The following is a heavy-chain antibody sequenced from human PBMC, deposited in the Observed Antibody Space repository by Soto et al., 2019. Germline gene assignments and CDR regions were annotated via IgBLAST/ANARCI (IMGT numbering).Heavy chain of an antibody. J-gene: IGHJ6*02. Sequence: PSETLSLTCTVSGGSISSGDYYWSWIRQPPGKGLEWIGYIYYSGSTYYNPSLKSRVTISVDTSKNQFSLKLSSVTAADTAVYYCARDQRFLEWYAPGDYYGMDVWGQGTTVTVS. CDR3: ARDQRFLEWYAPGDYYGMDV. CDR1: GGSISSGDYY. CDR2: IYYSGST. D-gene: IGHD3-3*01. V-gene: IGHV4-30-4*01.